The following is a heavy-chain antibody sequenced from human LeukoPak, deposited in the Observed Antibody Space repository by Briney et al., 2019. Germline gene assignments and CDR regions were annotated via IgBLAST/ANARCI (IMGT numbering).Heavy chain of an antibody. V-gene: IGHV4-39*01. D-gene: IGHD3-22*01. CDR1: GASLSNYY. J-gene: IGHJ4*02. CDR2: IYYSGST. CDR3: ARHKLRYYYDSSGYSDY. Sequence: SETLSLTCNVSGASLSNYYWDWLRQPPGKGLEWIGSIYYSGSTYYNPSLKSRVTISVDTSKNQFSLKLSSVTAADTAVYYCARHKLRYYYDSSGYSDYWGQGTLVTVSS.